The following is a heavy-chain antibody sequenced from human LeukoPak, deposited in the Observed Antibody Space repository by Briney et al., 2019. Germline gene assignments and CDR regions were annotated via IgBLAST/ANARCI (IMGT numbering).Heavy chain of an antibody. Sequence: GGSLRLSCAASGFTFDDYAMHWVRQAPGKGLEWVSLISWDGGSTYYADSVKGRFTISRDNSKNSLYLQMNSLRAEDTALYYCAKEGTYGSGRDYYYYMDVWGKGTTVTVS. CDR1: GFTFDDYA. V-gene: IGHV3-43D*03. J-gene: IGHJ6*03. CDR2: ISWDGGST. CDR3: AKEGTYGSGRDYYYYMDV. D-gene: IGHD3-10*01.